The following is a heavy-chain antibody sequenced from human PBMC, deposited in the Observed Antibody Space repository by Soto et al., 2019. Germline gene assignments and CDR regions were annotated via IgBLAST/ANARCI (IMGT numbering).Heavy chain of an antibody. D-gene: IGHD3-22*01. V-gene: IGHV1-69*06. CDR3: ARGSDYYDSSGYCSDY. CDR2: IIPIFGTA. J-gene: IGHJ4*02. Sequence: SVKVSCKASGGTFSSYAISWVRQAPGQGLEWMGGIIPIFGTANYAQKFQGRVTITADKSTSTAYMELSSLRSEDTAVYYCARGSDYYDSSGYCSDYWGQGTLVTVS. CDR1: GGTFSSYA.